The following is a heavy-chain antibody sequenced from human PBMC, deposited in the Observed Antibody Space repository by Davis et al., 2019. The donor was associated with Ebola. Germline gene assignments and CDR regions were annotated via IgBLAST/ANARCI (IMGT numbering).Heavy chain of an antibody. CDR3: ARGDRDDYVWGSYRRYFDY. CDR2: MSHDGTTE. CDR1: GFSFSTYA. J-gene: IGHJ4*02. D-gene: IGHD3-16*02. Sequence: GGSLRLSCAASGFSFSTYAMHWVRQPPGKGLEWVAVMSHDGTTEFYADSVKGRFTISRDNAKNSLYLQMNSLRAEDTAVYYCARGDRDDYVWGSYRRYFDYWGQGTLVTVSS. V-gene: IGHV3-30*07.